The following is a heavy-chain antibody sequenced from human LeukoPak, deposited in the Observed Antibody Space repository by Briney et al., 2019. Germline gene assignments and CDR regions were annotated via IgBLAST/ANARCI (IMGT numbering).Heavy chain of an antibody. D-gene: IGHD3-16*01. CDR1: GFTFSSYV. J-gene: IGHJ3*02. Sequence: PGGSLRLSCAASGFTFSSYVISWVRQAPGKGLEWVSIISGSGGSTNYADSVKGRFTISRDNSKSTLYLQMDSLRAEDTAVYYCAKRVFGGVDIWGQGTKVTVSS. V-gene: IGHV3-23*01. CDR3: AKRVFGGVDI. CDR2: ISGSGGST.